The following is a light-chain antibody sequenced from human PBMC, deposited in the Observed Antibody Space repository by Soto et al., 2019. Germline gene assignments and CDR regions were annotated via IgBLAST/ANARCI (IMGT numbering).Light chain of an antibody. Sequence: EIVLTQSPATLSSFPGDRVTLSCRASQSVRSNLAWYQQKPGQAPRLLIYGASTRATGLPARFSGSGSGTDFTLTISSLQSEDFAVYYCQQYNTWPPITFGQGTRLEIK. J-gene: IGKJ5*01. CDR1: QSVRSN. V-gene: IGKV3-15*01. CDR3: QQYNTWPPIT. CDR2: GAS.